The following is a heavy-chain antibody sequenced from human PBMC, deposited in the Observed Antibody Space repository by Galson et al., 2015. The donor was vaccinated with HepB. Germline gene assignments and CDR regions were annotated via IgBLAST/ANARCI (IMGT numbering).Heavy chain of an antibody. Sequence: SVKVSCKASGDTFGSHAITWVRQAPGHGLEWVGRIIPYLVIPNYAQKFQGRVTITRDTSASTAYMELSSLRSEDTAVYYCARDGRMVRGVIITHYFDYWGQGTTVSVSS. CDR3: ARDGRMVRGVIITHYFDY. V-gene: IGHV1-69*04. CDR1: GDTFGSHA. J-gene: IGHJ4*02. D-gene: IGHD3-10*01. CDR2: IIPYLVIP.